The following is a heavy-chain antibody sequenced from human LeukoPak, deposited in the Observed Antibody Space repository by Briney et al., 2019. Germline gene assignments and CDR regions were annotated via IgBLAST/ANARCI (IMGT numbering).Heavy chain of an antibody. CDR3: ARDPSPYSGSYYFDY. V-gene: IGHV1-3*01. CDR2: INAGNGNT. J-gene: IGHJ4*02. Sequence: ASVKVSCKASGYTFTSYAMHWVRQAPGQRLEWMGWINAGNGNTKYSQKFQGRVTITRDTSASTAYMELSSLRSEDTAVYYCARDPSPYSGSYYFDYWGQGTLVTVSS. CDR1: GYTFTSYA. D-gene: IGHD1-26*01.